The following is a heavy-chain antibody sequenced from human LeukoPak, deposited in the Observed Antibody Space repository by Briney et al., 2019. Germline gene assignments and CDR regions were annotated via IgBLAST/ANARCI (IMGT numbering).Heavy chain of an antibody. CDR1: GFTFSSYS. CDR2: ISSGGSSI. CDR3: AKVPSQYSSSWPYFDY. D-gene: IGHD6-13*01. J-gene: IGHJ4*02. V-gene: IGHV3-48*01. Sequence: GGSLRLSCAASGFTFSSYSMNWVRQAPGKGLEWVSYISSGGSSIYYADSVKGRFTISRDNAKNSLYLQMNSLRAEDTAVYYCAKVPSQYSSSWPYFDYWGQGTLVTVSS.